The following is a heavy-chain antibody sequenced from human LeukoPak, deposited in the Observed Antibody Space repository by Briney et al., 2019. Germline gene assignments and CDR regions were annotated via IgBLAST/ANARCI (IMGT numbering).Heavy chain of an antibody. D-gene: IGHD2-2*01. CDR2: IKQDGSEK. CDR3: ARVGPGRCTSCFPY. J-gene: IGHJ4*02. V-gene: IGHV3-7*01. Sequence: GGSLRLSCAASGFTFSSYWMSWVRQAPGKGLEWVANIKQDGSEKYYVDSVKGRFTISRDNAKNSLYLQMNSLRAEDTAVYYCARVGPGRCTSCFPYWGQGTLVTVSS. CDR1: GFTFSSYW.